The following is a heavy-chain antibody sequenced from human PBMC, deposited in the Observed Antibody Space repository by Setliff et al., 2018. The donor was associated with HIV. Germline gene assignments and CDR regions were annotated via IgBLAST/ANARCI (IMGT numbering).Heavy chain of an antibody. J-gene: IGHJ5*02. CDR3: ARGGALLWFGESRKNWFDP. V-gene: IGHV1-8*02. Sequence: GASVKVSCKASGYTFTSYDINWVRQATGQGLEWMGWMNPNSGNTGYAQKFQGRVTMTRNTSISTAYMELSSLRSEDTAVYYCARGGALLWFGESRKNWFDPWGQGTLVTSPQ. CDR1: GYTFTSYD. CDR2: MNPNSGNT. D-gene: IGHD3-10*01.